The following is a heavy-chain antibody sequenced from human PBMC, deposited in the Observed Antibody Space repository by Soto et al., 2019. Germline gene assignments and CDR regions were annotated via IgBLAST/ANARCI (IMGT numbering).Heavy chain of an antibody. Sequence: ASVKVSCKASGGTFSSYAISWVRQAPGQGLEWMGGIIPIFGTANYAQKFQGRVTITADESTSTAYMELSSLRSEDTAVYYCARDRGTVVNNSYYYYGMDVWGQGTTVTVSS. CDR1: GGTFSSYA. V-gene: IGHV1-69*13. CDR2: IIPIFGTA. J-gene: IGHJ6*02. D-gene: IGHD2-15*01. CDR3: ARDRGTVVNNSYYYYGMDV.